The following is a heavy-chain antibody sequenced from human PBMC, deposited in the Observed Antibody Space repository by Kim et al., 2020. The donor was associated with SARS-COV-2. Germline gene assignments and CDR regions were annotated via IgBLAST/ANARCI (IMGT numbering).Heavy chain of an antibody. D-gene: IGHD2-2*01. CDR2: ISGDGTSR. V-gene: IGHV3-43*02. CDR1: GFTFDDYA. J-gene: IGHJ3*02. CDR3: AKDRDIVLIPAAWDALDI. Sequence: GGSLRLSCAASGFTFDDYAIHWVRQAPGKGLEWVSLISGDGTSRSYADSVKGRFTISRDNSKNSLYLQMNSLRTEDTALYYCAKDRDIVLIPAAWDALDIWGQGTMVTVSS.